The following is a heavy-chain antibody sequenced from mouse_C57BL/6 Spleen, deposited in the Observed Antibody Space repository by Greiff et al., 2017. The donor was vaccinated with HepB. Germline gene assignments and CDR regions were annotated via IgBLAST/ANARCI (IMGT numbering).Heavy chain of an antibody. V-gene: IGHV1-82*01. Sequence: VQLQQSGPELVKPGASVKISCKASGYAFSSSWMNWVKQRPGKGLEWIGRIYPGDGDTNYNGKFKGKATLTADKSSSTAYMQLSSLTSEDSAVYFCARAPRGNYYFDYWGQGTTLTVSS. CDR2: IYPGDGDT. D-gene: IGHD2-1*01. J-gene: IGHJ2*01. CDR1: GYAFSSSW. CDR3: ARAPRGNYYFDY.